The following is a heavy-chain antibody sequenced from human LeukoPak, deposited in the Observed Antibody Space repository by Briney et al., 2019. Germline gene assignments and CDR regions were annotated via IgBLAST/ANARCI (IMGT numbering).Heavy chain of an antibody. J-gene: IGHJ3*02. V-gene: IGHV4-31*03. CDR1: GGSISSGGYY. CDR2: IYYSGST. Sequence: PSETLSLTCTVSGGSISSGGYYWSWIRQHPGKGLEWIGYIYYSGSTYYNPSLKSRVTISVDTSKNQFSLKLSSVTAADTAVYYCARDRLRRDSSGYYYEAFDIWGQGTMVTVSS. CDR3: ARDRLRRDSSGYYYEAFDI. D-gene: IGHD3-22*01.